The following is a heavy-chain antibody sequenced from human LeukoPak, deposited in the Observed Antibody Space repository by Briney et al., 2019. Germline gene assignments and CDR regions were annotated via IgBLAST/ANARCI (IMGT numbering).Heavy chain of an antibody. Sequence: ASVKVSCKASGYTFTGYYMHWVRQAPGQGLEWMGRINPNSGGTNYAQKFQGRVTMTRDTSISTAYMELSRLRSDDTAVYYCARDPCGGDCYSAEFDYWGQGPLVTVSS. CDR3: ARDPCGGDCYSAEFDY. V-gene: IGHV1-2*06. CDR1: GYTFTGYY. J-gene: IGHJ4*02. CDR2: INPNSGGT. D-gene: IGHD2-21*02.